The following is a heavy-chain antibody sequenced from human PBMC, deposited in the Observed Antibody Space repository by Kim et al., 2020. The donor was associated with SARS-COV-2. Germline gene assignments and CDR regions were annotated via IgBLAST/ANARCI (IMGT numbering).Heavy chain of an antibody. D-gene: IGHD6-13*01. CDR3: ARANPGIAAAAPPNYFDY. CDR2: IIPIFGTA. CDR1: GGTFSSYA. J-gene: IGHJ4*02. V-gene: IGHV1-69*13. Sequence: SVKVSCKASGGTFSSYAISWVRQAPGQGLEWMGGIIPIFGTANYAQKFQGRVTITADESTSTAYMELSSLRSEDTAVYYCARANPGIAAAAPPNYFDYWGQGTLVTVSS.